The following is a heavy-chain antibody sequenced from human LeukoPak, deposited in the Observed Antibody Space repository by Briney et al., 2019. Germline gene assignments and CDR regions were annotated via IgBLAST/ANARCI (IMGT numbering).Heavy chain of an antibody. CDR1: GGSVSSGSYY. V-gene: IGHV4-30-2*01. J-gene: IGHJ5*02. D-gene: IGHD6-13*01. CDR2: IYHSGST. Sequence: PSETLSFTCTVSGGSVSSGSYYWSWIRQPPGKGLEWIGYIYHSGSTYYNPSLKSRVTISVDRSKNQFSLKLSSVTAADTAVYYCASTIAAAGTDWFDPWGQGTLVTVSS. CDR3: ASTIAAAGTDWFDP.